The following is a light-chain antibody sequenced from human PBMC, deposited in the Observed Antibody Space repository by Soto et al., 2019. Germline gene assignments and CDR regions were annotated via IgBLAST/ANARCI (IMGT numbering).Light chain of an antibody. V-gene: IGKV1-12*01. CDR1: QGISSW. J-gene: IGKJ4*01. Sequence: DIQMTQSPSSVSASVGDRVTITCRASQGISSWLAGYQQKPGKAPKLLIYAASSLQSRVPSRLSSSGSGTDSTLTISSLQPEDFATYYYQQANRFPLTFGGGTKVEIK. CDR3: QQANRFPLT. CDR2: AAS.